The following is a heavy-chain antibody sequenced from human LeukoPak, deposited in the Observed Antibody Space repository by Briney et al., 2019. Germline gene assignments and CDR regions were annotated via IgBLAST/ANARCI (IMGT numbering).Heavy chain of an antibody. CDR1: GFTFSSYA. CDR3: ARDRHDYIWGSYRPNPGDY. V-gene: IGHV3-48*04. J-gene: IGHJ4*02. D-gene: IGHD3-16*02. CDR2: ISSSGSTI. Sequence: GGSLRLSCAASGFTFSSYAMSWVRQAPGKGLEWVSYISSSGSTIYYADSVKGRFTISRDNAKNSLYLQMNSLRAEDTAVYYCARDRHDYIWGSYRPNPGDYWGQGTLVTVSS.